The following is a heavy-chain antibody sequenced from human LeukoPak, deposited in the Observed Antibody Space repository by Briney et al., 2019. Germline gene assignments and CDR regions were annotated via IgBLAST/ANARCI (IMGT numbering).Heavy chain of an antibody. Sequence: QPGGSLRLSCAASGFTFSSYGMHWVRQAPGKGLEWVAFIRYDGSNKYYADSVKGRFTIPRDNSKNTLYLQMNRLRAEDTAVYYCAKAPTSTVTTSLDYWGQGTLVTVSS. J-gene: IGHJ4*02. D-gene: IGHD4-17*01. CDR1: GFTFSSYG. CDR2: IRYDGSNK. CDR3: AKAPTSTVTTSLDY. V-gene: IGHV3-30*02.